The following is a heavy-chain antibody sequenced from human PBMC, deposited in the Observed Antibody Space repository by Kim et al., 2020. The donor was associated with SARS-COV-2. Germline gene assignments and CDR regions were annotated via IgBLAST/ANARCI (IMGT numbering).Heavy chain of an antibody. D-gene: IGHD3-9*01. J-gene: IGHJ6*02. V-gene: IGHV3-23*01. Sequence: GGSLRLSCAASGFTFSTYAMNWVRQAPGRGLEWVSTISSRGVTTYYADSVKGRFTISRDNSKNTLYLQMNSLRAEDTALYYCAKEGNDMLTDYYSSYYGMDVWGQGTTVTVSS. CDR3: AKEGNDMLTDYYSSYYGMDV. CDR1: GFTFSTYA. CDR2: ISSRGVTT.